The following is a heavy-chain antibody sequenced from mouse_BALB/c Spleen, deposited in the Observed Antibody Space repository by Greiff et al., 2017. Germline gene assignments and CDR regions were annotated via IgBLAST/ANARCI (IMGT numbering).Heavy chain of an antibody. J-gene: IGHJ4*01. D-gene: IGHD2-14*01. CDR1: GYTFTDYY. Sequence: VQLKESGPELVKPGASVKISCKASGYTFTDYYMNWVQQSHGKSLEWIGLVNPNNGGTSYNQKLKGKATLTVDKSSSTAYMELRSLTSEDSAVYYCARRTYYRFYYAMGYWGQGTSGTGSS. V-gene: IGHV1-26*01. CDR2: VNPNNGGT. CDR3: ARRTYYRFYYAMGY.